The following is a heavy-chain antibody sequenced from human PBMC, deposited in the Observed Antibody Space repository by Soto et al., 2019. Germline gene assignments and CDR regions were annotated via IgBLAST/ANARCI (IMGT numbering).Heavy chain of an antibody. D-gene: IGHD3-16*01. J-gene: IGHJ4*02. CDR1: GVSISGGDYA. Sequence: QVQLQESGPGLVKPSQTLSLTCIVSGVSISGGDYAWSWIRQPPGKGLEWIGYIKYSGTTYYNPSLKSRVTVTVDTSKNHLSLRLRSVTAADTAVYYCEGFGGYWGQGTLVTVSS. V-gene: IGHV4-30-4*01. CDR3: EGFGGY. CDR2: IKYSGTT.